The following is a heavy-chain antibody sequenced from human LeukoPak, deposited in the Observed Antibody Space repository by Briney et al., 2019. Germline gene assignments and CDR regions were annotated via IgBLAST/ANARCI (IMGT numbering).Heavy chain of an antibody. CDR2: IYHSGST. Sequence: KSSETLSLTCTVSGGSISSGGYYWSWIRQPPGKGLEWIGYIYHSGSTYYNPSLKSRVTISVDRSKNQFSLKLSSVTAADTAVYYCATFNWNYDFDYWGQGTLVTVSS. V-gene: IGHV4-30-2*01. D-gene: IGHD1-7*01. J-gene: IGHJ4*02. CDR3: ATFNWNYDFDY. CDR1: GGSISSGGYY.